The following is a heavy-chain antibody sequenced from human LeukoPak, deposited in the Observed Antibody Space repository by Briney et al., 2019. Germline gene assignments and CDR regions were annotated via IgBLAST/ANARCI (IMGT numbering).Heavy chain of an antibody. CDR1: GFTFSSYE. J-gene: IGHJ6*04. CDR2: ISSSGSTI. V-gene: IGHV3-48*03. Sequence: GGSLRLSCAASGFTFSSYEMNWVRQAPGKGLEWVSYISSSGSTIYYADTVKGRFTISRDNAKNSLYLQMNSLRAEDTAVYYCAELGITMIGGVWGKGTTVTMSS. CDR3: AELGITMIGGV. D-gene: IGHD3-10*02.